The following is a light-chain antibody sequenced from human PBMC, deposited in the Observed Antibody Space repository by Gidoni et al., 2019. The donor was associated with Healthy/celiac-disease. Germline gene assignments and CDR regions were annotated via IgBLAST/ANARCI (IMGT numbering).Light chain of an antibody. V-gene: IGKV1-39*01. Sequence: DIQMTQSPSSLSASVGDRVTITCQASQSINSYLNWYQQKPGKAPKLLIYAASSLQSGVPSRFSGSGSGTDFTLTISSLQPEDFATYYCQQSYSTPHTFGQGTKVEIK. CDR2: AAS. CDR3: QQSYSTPHT. J-gene: IGKJ1*01. CDR1: QSINSY.